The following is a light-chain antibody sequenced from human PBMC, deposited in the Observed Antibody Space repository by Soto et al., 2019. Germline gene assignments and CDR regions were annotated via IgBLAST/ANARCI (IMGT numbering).Light chain of an antibody. V-gene: IGKV3-15*01. CDR3: QQYNNWPWT. CDR1: QSVSSN. CDR2: GTS. Sequence: EIMMTQSPATLSVSPGERATLSCRASQSVSSNLARYQQKPGQAPRLLIYGTSTRATGIPARFSGSGSGTEFTLTISSLQSEDFAVYYCQQYNNWPWTFGQGTKVEIK. J-gene: IGKJ1*01.